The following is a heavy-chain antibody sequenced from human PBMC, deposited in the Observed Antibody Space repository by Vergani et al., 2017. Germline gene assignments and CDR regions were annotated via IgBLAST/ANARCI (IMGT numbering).Heavy chain of an antibody. CDR1: GGTFSSYA. Sequence: QVQLVQSGAEVKKPGSSVKVSCKASGGTFSSYAISWVRQAPGQGLEWMGWINTNTGNPTYAQGFTGRFVVSLDTSVSPAYLQISSLKAEDTAVYYCAREKATYGSPHSDYWGQGTLVTVSS. D-gene: IGHD2-15*01. CDR3: AREKATYGSPHSDY. J-gene: IGHJ4*02. CDR2: INTNTGNP. V-gene: IGHV7-4-1*02.